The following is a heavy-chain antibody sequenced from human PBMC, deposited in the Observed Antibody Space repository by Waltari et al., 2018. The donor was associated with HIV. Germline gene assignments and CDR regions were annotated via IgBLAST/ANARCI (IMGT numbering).Heavy chain of an antibody. Sequence: QVQLQESGPGLLKPSEPLSLTCTVSGGPIRSYYWRWIRQHAGKGLEWIGRIYTSGSTNYNPSLKSRVTMSVDTSKNQFSLKLSSVTAADTAVYYCARELYYYGSGSYAFDIWGQGTMVTVSS. CDR3: ARELYYYGSGSYAFDI. J-gene: IGHJ3*02. V-gene: IGHV4-4*07. CDR1: GGPIRSYY. CDR2: IYTSGST. D-gene: IGHD3-10*01.